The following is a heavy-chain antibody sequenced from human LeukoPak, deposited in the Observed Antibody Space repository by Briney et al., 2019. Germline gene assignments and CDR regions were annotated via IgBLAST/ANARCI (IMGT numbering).Heavy chain of an antibody. J-gene: IGHJ4*02. CDR1: GFTFSDYY. D-gene: IGHD6-19*01. CDR3: ARDDKRWLVSY. Sequence: GGSLRLSCAASGFTFSDYYMSWIRQAPGKGLEWVSYISSSGSTIYYADSVEGRFTISRDNAKNSLYLQMNSLRAEDTAVYYCARDDKRWLVSYWGQGTLVTVSS. CDR2: ISSSGSTI. V-gene: IGHV3-11*01.